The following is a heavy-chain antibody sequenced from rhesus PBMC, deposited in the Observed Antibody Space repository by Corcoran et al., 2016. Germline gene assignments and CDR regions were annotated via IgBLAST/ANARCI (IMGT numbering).Heavy chain of an antibody. CDR3: ARDQFLEWLPDNRFDV. V-gene: IGHV4S9*01. D-gene: IGHD3-3*01. CDR1: GGSISDYYY. Sequence: QVQLQESDPGLVKPSATLSLTCAVSGGSISDYYYWNWLRQPPGKGLAWIGNIYGNSASTYYNPSRKSRVTISKDTSKNQFFLKLSSVTAADTAVYYCARDQFLEWLPDNRFDVWGPGVLVTVSS. J-gene: IGHJ5-1*01. CDR2: IYGNSAST.